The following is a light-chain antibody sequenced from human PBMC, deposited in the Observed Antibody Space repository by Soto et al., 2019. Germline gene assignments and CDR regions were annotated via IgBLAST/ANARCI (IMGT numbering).Light chain of an antibody. J-gene: IGLJ1*01. CDR1: SSDVGAYNY. Sequence: QSVLTQPPSASGSPGQSVSISCTGTSSDVGAYNYVSWYQQHPGKAPKLIIYEVSKRPSGVPDRFSGSKSGNAASLTVSGLQAEDEADYYCRSYAGSDNYVFGTGTKLTVL. CDR2: EVS. CDR3: RSYAGSDNYV. V-gene: IGLV2-8*01.